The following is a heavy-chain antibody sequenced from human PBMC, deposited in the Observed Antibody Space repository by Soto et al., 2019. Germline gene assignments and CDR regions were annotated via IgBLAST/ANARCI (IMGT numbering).Heavy chain of an antibody. CDR1: GYTFPGSY. D-gene: IGHD5-18*01. V-gene: IGHV1-2*02. CDR3: AARYSYVHF. CDR2: INPNSGDT. J-gene: IGHJ4*02. Sequence: SGKGSLESFGYTFPGSYIHWVRQAPGQGLEWMGWINPNSGDTNYAQKFQGRVTMTRDTSFSTAYMELSSLRSDDTAVYYCAARYSYVHFWGQGTLVTVSS.